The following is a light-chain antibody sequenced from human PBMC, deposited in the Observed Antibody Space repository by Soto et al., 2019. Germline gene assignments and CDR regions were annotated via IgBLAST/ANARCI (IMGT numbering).Light chain of an antibody. Sequence: QSALTQPRSVSGSPGQSVTISCTGTSSDVGNYNYVSWYQQHPGKAPKLMIYDVNKRPSGVPDRFSGSKSGNTASLTISGLQAEDETNYYCCSYAGRYTWVFGGGTKLTVL. CDR1: SSDVGNYNY. CDR2: DVN. CDR3: CSYAGRYTWV. V-gene: IGLV2-11*01. J-gene: IGLJ3*02.